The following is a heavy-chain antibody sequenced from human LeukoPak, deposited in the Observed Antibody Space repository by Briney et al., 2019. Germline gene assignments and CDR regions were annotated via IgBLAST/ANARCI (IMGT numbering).Heavy chain of an antibody. D-gene: IGHD5-12*01. CDR3: ARPLPYSGYDPGAFDI. CDR2: INHSGST. J-gene: IGHJ3*02. Sequence: SETLSLTCAVYGGSFSGYYWSWIRQPPGKGLEWIGEINHSGSTYYNPSLKSRVTISVDRSKNQFSLKLSSVTAADTAVYYCARPLPYSGYDPGAFDIWGQGTMVTVSS. V-gene: IGHV4-34*01. CDR1: GGSFSGYY.